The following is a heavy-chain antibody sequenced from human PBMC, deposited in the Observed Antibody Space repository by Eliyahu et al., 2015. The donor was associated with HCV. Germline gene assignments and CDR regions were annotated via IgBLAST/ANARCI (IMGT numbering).Heavy chain of an antibody. J-gene: IGHJ4*02. CDR1: GFTFSRHW. V-gene: IGHV3-7*01. CDR2: IKQDGSEK. D-gene: IGHD6-13*01. Sequence: EVQLVESGGGLVQPGGSLXLSCAASGFTFSRHWXSWVRQAPGQGLEWVANIKQDGSEKNYVDSVKGRFTISRDNAKNSLYLQMNSLRAEDTAVYYCARHGSWSYDYWGQGTLVTVSS. CDR3: ARHGSWSYDY.